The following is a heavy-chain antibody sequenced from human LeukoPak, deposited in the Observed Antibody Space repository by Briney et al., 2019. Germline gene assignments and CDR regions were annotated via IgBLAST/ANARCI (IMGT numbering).Heavy chain of an antibody. CDR3: ARLGVRPIRRGFDP. D-gene: IGHD3-10*01. Sequence: SETLSLTCTVSGGSISSYYWSWIRQPPGNGLEWIGYIYYSGSTNYNPSLKSRVTISVGTSKNQFSLKLSSVTAADTAVYYCARLGVRPIRRGFDPWGQGTLVTVSS. CDR2: IYYSGST. J-gene: IGHJ5*02. CDR1: GGSISSYY. V-gene: IGHV4-59*08.